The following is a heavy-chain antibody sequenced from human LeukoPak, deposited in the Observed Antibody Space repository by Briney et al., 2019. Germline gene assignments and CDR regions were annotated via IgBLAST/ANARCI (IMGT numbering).Heavy chain of an antibody. J-gene: IGHJ3*02. CDR1: GGTFISYA. D-gene: IGHD3-3*01. Sequence: ASVKVSCKASGGTFISYAISWVRQAPGQGLEWMGGIIPIFGTANYAQKFQGRVTITADESTSTAYMELSSLRSEDTAVYYCARSDDFLHAFDIWGQGTMVTVSS. CDR2: IIPIFGTA. CDR3: ARSDDFLHAFDI. V-gene: IGHV1-69*13.